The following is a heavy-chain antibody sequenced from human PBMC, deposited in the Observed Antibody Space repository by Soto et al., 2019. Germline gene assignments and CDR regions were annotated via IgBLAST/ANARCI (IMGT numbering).Heavy chain of an antibody. CDR2: IDTSGST. D-gene: IGHD6-13*01. J-gene: IGHJ6*02. CDR3: AGGGISAAGTGFHYYYYGMDV. V-gene: IGHV4-4*07. Sequence: SETLSLTCTVSGGSIGSYYWSRIRQPAGKGLEWIGRIDTSGSTNYNPSLKSRVTMSVDTSKNQFSLKLVSVTAADTAVYYCAGGGISAAGTGFHYYYYGMDVWGQGTTVTVSS. CDR1: GGSIGSYY.